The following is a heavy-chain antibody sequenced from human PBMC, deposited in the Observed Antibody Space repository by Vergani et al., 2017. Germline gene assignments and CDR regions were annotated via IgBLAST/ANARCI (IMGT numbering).Heavy chain of an antibody. J-gene: IGHJ6*02. V-gene: IGHV3-21*01. CDR3: ARAESGYSYGDYYYYGMDV. Sequence: VQLVESGGGVVQPGRSLRLSCAASGFTFSSYGMNWVRQAPGKGLEWVSSISSSSSYIYYADSVKGRFTISRDNAKNSLYLQMNSLRAEDTAVYYCARAESGYSYGDYYYYGMDVWGQGTTVTVSS. CDR2: ISSSSSYI. D-gene: IGHD5-18*01. CDR1: GFTFSSYG.